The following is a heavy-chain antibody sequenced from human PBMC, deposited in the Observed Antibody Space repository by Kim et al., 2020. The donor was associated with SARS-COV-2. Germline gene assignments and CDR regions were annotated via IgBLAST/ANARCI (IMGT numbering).Heavy chain of an antibody. CDR2: TKYDGSTK. D-gene: IGHD2-21*01. CDR1: GFTFNSHW. Sequence: GGSLRLSCTASGFTFNSHWMSWVRQAPGKGLEWVANTKYDGSTKNYVESMKGRFTISRDNAKNALYLQMNSLRVEDTAVYYCARGGYSNFDFWGQGTQVTVSS. V-gene: IGHV3-7*01. CDR3: ARGGYSNFDF. J-gene: IGHJ4*02.